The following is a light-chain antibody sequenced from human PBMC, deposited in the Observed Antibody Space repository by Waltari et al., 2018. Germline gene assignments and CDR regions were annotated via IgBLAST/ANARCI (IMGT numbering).Light chain of an antibody. V-gene: IGLV3-1*01. J-gene: IGLJ1*01. Sequence: SYDLTQSPSVSVSPGQTASITCSGDELEKKYVCWYQQKPGQSPVLVIYQDVRRPSEIPERFFGSNSGNTATLTISGTQPMDEADYYCQAWDSGVAGVFGTGTKVTVL. CDR1: ELEKKY. CDR3: QAWDSGVAGV. CDR2: QDV.